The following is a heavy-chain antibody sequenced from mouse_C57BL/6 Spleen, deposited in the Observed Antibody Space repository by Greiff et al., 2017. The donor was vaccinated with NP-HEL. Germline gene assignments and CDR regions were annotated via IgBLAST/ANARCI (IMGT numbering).Heavy chain of an antibody. CDR2: INYDGSST. D-gene: IGHD2-5*01. V-gene: IGHV5-16*01. J-gene: IGHJ4*01. CDR1: GFTFSDYY. CDR3: ARGLYSNYNYYAMDY. Sequence: EVKLVESEGGLVQPGSSMKLSCTASGFTFSDYYMAWVRQVPEKGLEWVANINYDGSSTYYLDSLKSRFIISRDNAKNILYLQMSSLKSEDTATYYCARGLYSNYNYYAMDYWGQGTSVTVSS.